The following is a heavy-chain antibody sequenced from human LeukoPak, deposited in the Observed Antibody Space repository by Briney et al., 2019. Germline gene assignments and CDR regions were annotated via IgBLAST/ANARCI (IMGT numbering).Heavy chain of an antibody. V-gene: IGHV4-39*07. D-gene: IGHD4-17*01. CDR3: ARQIKLRRTVSGVLDY. J-gene: IGHJ4*02. CDR2: IYYSGST. CDR1: GGSISSSSYY. Sequence: KASETLSLTCTVSGGSISSSSYYWGWIRQPPGKGLEWIGSIYYSGSTYYNPSLKSRVTISVDTSKNQFSLKLSSVTAADTAVYYCARQIKLRRTVSGVLDYWGQGTLVTVSS.